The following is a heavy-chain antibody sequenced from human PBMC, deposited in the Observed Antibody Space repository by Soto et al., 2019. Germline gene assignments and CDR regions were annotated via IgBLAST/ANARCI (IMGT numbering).Heavy chain of an antibody. Sequence: GGSLRLSCAASGFTFSSYAMIWVRQAPGKGLEWVSAISGSGGSTYYADSVKGRFTISRDNSKNTLYLQMNSLRAEDTAVYYCAKETVDTAMVADSFFDYWGQGTLVTVSS. J-gene: IGHJ4*02. CDR1: GFTFSSYA. D-gene: IGHD5-18*01. CDR3: AKETVDTAMVADSFFDY. V-gene: IGHV3-23*01. CDR2: ISGSGGST.